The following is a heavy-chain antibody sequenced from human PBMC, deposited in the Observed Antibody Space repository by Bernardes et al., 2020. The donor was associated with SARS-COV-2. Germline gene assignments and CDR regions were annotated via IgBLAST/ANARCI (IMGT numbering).Heavy chain of an antibody. V-gene: IGHV1-18*04. CDR2: NSGYNGKT. J-gene: IGHJ6*01. Sequence: AGVKVSCKASGYTFSSYGISWVRQAPGQGLEWMGWNSGYNGKTDYAQKFQDRVTMTTDKSTYTTYMELRSLRADDTAVYYCARGGKGSGSYHIDYYYYGMDVWGQGTTVTVSS. CDR3: ARGGKGSGSYHIDYYYYGMDV. D-gene: IGHD1-26*01. CDR1: GYTFSSYG.